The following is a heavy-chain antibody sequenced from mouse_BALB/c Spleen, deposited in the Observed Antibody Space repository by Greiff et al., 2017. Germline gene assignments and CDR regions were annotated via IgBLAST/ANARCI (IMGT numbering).Heavy chain of an antibody. CDR3: ASRRYYAMDY. Sequence: QVQLKQPGAELVKPGASVKLSCKASGYTFTSYWMHWVKQRPGQGLEWIGEIDPSDSYTNYNQKFKGKATLTVDKSSSTAYMQLSSLTSEDSAVYYCASRRYYAMDYWGQGTSVTVSS. J-gene: IGHJ4*01. V-gene: IGHV1-69*02. CDR2: IDPSDSYT. CDR1: GYTFTSYW.